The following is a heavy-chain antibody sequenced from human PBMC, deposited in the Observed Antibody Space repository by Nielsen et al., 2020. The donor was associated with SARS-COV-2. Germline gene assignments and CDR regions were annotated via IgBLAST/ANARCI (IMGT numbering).Heavy chain of an antibody. CDR3: ARDRDCSGGSCPGY. J-gene: IGHJ4*02. Sequence: SVKVSCKASGGTFSSYAISWVRQAPGQGLEWMGGIIPIFGTANYAQKFQGRVTITADKSTSTAYMELSSLRSEDTAVYYCARDRDCSGGSCPGYWGKGTLVTVSS. V-gene: IGHV1-69*06. CDR2: IIPIFGTA. D-gene: IGHD2-15*01. CDR1: GGTFSSYA.